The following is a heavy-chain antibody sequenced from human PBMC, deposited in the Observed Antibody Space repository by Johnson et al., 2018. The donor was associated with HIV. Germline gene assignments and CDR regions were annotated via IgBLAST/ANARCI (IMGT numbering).Heavy chain of an antibody. D-gene: IGHD5-18*01. CDR3: ARAYSYGYGDTDALDM. Sequence: QVQLVESGGGLVKPGGSLRLSCGGTGFTFSDYFMSWIRQAPGQGLEWVSYISGSGRSIYYADSLKGRFSISRDNAKNSFYLQMNSLRAEDTAVYFCARAYSYGYGDTDALDMWGQGTMVTVS. CDR1: GFTFSDYF. CDR2: ISGSGRSI. V-gene: IGHV3-11*04. J-gene: IGHJ3*02.